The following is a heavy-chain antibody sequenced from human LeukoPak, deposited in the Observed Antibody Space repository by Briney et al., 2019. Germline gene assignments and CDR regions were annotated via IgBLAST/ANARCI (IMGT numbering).Heavy chain of an antibody. CDR3: ARGANYGDYGLDAFDI. J-gene: IGHJ3*02. CDR1: GGSMNSYY. CDR2: ISYSGST. D-gene: IGHD4-17*01. V-gene: IGHV4-59*07. Sequence: PSDTLSLTCSVSGGSMNSYYWSWIRQPPGRGLEWIGYISYSGSTNYNPSLKSRVTISIDTSKNQFSLELTSVTAADTALYYCARGANYGDYGLDAFDIWGQGTMVTVSS.